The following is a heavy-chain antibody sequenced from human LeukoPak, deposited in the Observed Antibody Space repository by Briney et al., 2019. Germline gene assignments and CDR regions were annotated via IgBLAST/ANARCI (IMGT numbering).Heavy chain of an antibody. CDR3: ASFPTRGYSYGLFDY. V-gene: IGHV3-30-3*01. J-gene: IGHJ4*02. CDR2: MSYDENSK. Sequence: GGSLRLSCAASGFSFNAYWMHWVRQAPGTGLEWVAVMSYDENSKYYADSVKGRFTISRDNAKNSLYLQMNSLRAEDTAVYYCASFPTRGYSYGLFDYWGQGTLVTVSS. D-gene: IGHD5-18*01. CDR1: GFSFNAYW.